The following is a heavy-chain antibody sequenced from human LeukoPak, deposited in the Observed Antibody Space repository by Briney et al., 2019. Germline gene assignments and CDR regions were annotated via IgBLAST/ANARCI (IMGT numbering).Heavy chain of an antibody. Sequence: GGSLRLSCVASGFTFSQYAMNWVRQAPGKGPEWVSVVSRSADSTYYADSVKGRFTISRDSPKNTLSLQMGSLRAEDTAMYYCAKSRHCSGGSCYLWGSFDLWGRGTLVTVSS. J-gene: IGHJ2*01. CDR2: VSRSADST. CDR3: AKSRHCSGGSCYLWGSFDL. CDR1: GFTFSQYA. D-gene: IGHD2-15*01. V-gene: IGHV3-23*01.